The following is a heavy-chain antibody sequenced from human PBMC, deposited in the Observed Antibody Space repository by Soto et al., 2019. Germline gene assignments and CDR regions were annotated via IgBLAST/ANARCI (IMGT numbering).Heavy chain of an antibody. CDR3: AKGHSTVEWYYDL. J-gene: IGHJ2*01. V-gene: IGHV3-30*18. CDR2: NSYDGSDT. Sequence: QVQLVESGGGVVQPGTSLRLSCAGSGFTFSNSYIHWVRQAPGKGLEWVALNSYDGSDTYYADSVKGRFAISRDYPKNTVSLQMNSLRPEDTAVYYCAKGHSTVEWYYDLWGRGTLVTVSS. D-gene: IGHD4-17*01. CDR1: GFTFSNSY.